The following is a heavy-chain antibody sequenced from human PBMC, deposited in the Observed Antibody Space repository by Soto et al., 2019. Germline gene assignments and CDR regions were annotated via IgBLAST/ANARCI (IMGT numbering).Heavy chain of an antibody. V-gene: IGHV6-1*01. Sequence: SPTLSLTCAISGDSVSSNSAAWNWIRQSPSRGLEWLGRTYYRSKWYNDYAVSVKSRITINPDTSKNQFSLQLNSVTPEDTAVYYCARTVLSQYYDILTGYPTADAFDIWGQGTMVTVSS. CDR2: TYYRSKWYN. CDR1: GDSVSSNSAA. D-gene: IGHD3-9*01. CDR3: ARTVLSQYYDILTGYPTADAFDI. J-gene: IGHJ3*02.